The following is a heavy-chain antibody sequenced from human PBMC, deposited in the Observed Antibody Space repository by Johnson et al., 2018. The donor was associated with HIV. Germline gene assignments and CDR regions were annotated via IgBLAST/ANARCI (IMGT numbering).Heavy chain of an antibody. Sequence: QVQLVESGGGVVQPGRSLRLSCAASGFSFSSHGMHWVRQAPGKGLEWVAAISFAGTKKNNADSVKGRFTISRDNSKNTLYLQMNSLRAEDTALYYCAKPGGDPLTDDAFDFWGQGTMVTVSS. J-gene: IGHJ3*01. CDR3: AKPGGDPLTDDAFDF. D-gene: IGHD2-21*02. CDR2: ISFAGTKK. V-gene: IGHV3-30*18. CDR1: GFSFSSHG.